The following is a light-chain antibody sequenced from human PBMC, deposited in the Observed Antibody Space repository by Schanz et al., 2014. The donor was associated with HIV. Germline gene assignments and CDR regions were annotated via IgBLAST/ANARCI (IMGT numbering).Light chain of an antibody. J-gene: IGLJ1*01. V-gene: IGLV2-14*03. CDR3: NSYSHSNTYV. CDR2: DVT. Sequence: QSALTQPASVSGSPGQSITISCTGTSSDVGADNPVSWYQQHPGRAPRLLVYDVTYRPSGVSNRFSGSKSGNTASLTISGLQPEDEADYYCNSYSHSNTYVFGSGTKLTVL. CDR1: SSDVGADNP.